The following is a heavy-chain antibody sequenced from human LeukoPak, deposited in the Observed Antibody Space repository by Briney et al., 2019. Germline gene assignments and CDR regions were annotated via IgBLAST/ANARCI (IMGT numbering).Heavy chain of an antibody. CDR3: ARVGKNGWDFDH. Sequence: GGSLRLSCAASGFTFSAYWMTWVRQAPGKGLEWVANIIEGGDVKYYVDSVKGRFIISRDNTKNSVYLQMTSLRADDTAVYYCARVGKNGWDFDHWGQGTLVTVSS. J-gene: IGHJ4*02. CDR1: GFTFSAYW. D-gene: IGHD6-19*01. CDR2: IIEGGDVK. V-gene: IGHV3-7*01.